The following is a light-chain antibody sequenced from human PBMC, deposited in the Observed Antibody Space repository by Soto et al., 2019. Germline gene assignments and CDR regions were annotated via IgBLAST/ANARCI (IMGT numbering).Light chain of an antibody. V-gene: IGKV1-5*03. CDR2: RAS. CDR1: QSISSW. CDR3: QQYSSYCFT. J-gene: IGKJ3*01. Sequence: DIQMTQSPSTLSASVGDRVNITCRASQSISSWLAWYQQKPGKAPKLLIYRASDLQSGVPSRFSGSGSGTEFTLTISSLQTDDIATYYCQQYSSYCFTFGPGTKVDV.